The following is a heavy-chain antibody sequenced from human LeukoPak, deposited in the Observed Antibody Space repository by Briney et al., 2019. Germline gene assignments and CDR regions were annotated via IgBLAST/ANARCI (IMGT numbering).Heavy chain of an antibody. Sequence: ASVKVSCKTSAYTFTDVYIHWVRQAPGQGLEWMGWINPNSGGTNYAQQFQGRVSLTRDTSINTAFMELSRLRSDDTAVYYCARIRRDVSWGQGTLVTVSS. D-gene: IGHD2-21*02. CDR3: ARIRRDVS. CDR1: AYTFTDVY. V-gene: IGHV1-2*02. CDR2: INPNSGGT. J-gene: IGHJ5*02.